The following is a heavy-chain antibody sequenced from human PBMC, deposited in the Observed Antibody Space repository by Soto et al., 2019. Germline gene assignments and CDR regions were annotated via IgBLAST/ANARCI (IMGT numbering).Heavy chain of an antibody. CDR1: GASISSSFYY. D-gene: IGHD6-19*01. Sequence: QLQLQESGPGLVKPSDTLSLICTVSGASISSSFYYWGWIRQPPGKGLEWIGTIYYSGSTSYNPSLKSRVTISVDTSKNHFSLEVSSVTAADTAVYYCARWGGSGYYADYWGQGTLITVSS. V-gene: IGHV4-39*02. CDR2: IYYSGST. CDR3: ARWGGSGYYADY. J-gene: IGHJ4*02.